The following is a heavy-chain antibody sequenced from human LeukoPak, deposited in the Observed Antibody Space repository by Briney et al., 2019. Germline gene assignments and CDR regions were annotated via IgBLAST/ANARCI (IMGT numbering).Heavy chain of an antibody. Sequence: PGGSLRLSCAASGFTFSSYAMNWVRQAPGKGMEWVSSISNSDGSTYYADFVKGRFTISRDNPKNTLHLQMNSLRAEDTAVYYCAKSLGVGGYTRYKGFDQWGQGTLVTVSS. V-gene: IGHV3-23*01. J-gene: IGHJ4*02. CDR2: ISNSDGST. CDR1: GFTFSSYA. CDR3: AKSLGVGGYTRYKGFDQ. D-gene: IGHD5-24*01.